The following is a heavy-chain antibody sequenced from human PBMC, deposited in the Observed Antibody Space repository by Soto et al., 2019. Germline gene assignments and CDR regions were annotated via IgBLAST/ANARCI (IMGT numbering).Heavy chain of an antibody. V-gene: IGHV4-59*01. CDR3: ARANSSGWYVRGGYYGMDV. Sequence: SETLSLTCTVSGGSISSYYWSWIRQPPGKGREWIGYIYYRGSTNYNPSLKRRVTISVDTSKNQFSLKLSSVTAADTAVYYCARANSSGWYVRGGYYGMDVWGQGTTVTVSS. CDR2: IYYRGST. CDR1: GGSISSYY. J-gene: IGHJ6*02. D-gene: IGHD6-19*01.